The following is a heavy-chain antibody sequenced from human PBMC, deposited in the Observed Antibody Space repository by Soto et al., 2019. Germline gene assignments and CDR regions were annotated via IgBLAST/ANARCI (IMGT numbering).Heavy chain of an antibody. D-gene: IGHD6-13*01. CDR2: TSGGGGTT. V-gene: IGHV3-23*01. CDR1: GFTFDTYW. Sequence: GGSLRLSCAASGFTFDTYWMNWVRQAPGKGLEWVSATSGGGGTTSYADSVKGRFTISRDNSKNTLYLQMNSLRAEDTAVYYCAKDRTTAAGYYFDYWGQGTLVTVSS. CDR3: AKDRTTAAGYYFDY. J-gene: IGHJ4*02.